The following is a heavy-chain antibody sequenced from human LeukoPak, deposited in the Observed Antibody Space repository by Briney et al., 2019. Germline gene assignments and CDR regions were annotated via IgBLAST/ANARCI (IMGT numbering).Heavy chain of an antibody. CDR2: INIGGTNT. V-gene: IGHV3-11*01. Sequence: PGGSLRLSCAASGFTFNDYYMSWIRQAPGKGLEWLSYINIGGTNTHYADSVKGRFTITRDNAKKPLYLEMTNLRAEDTAVYYCATDGAGFDTWGQGVLVAVSS. CDR3: ATDGAGFDT. CDR1: GFTFNDYY. J-gene: IGHJ5*02.